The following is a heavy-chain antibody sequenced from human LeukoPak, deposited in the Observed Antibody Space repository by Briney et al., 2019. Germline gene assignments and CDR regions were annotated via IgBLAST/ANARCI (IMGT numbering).Heavy chain of an antibody. J-gene: IGHJ4*02. D-gene: IGHD4-23*01. CDR2: INPSAVST. CDR3: ASGSFYGGAAFDY. CDR1: GYTFTTYF. V-gene: IGHV1-46*01. Sequence: ASVKVSCKASGYTFTTYFMHWLRQAPGQGLEWMGIINPSAVSTNYAQKFLGRVTMTRDTSTSTVYMELSSLRSEDTAVYYCASGSFYGGAAFDYWGQGTLVTVSS.